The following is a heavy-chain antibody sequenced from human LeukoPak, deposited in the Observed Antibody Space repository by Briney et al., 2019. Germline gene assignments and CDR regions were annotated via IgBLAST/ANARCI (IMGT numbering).Heavy chain of an antibody. V-gene: IGHV4-59*01. J-gene: IGHJ4*02. CDR1: GGSITGSY. CDR2: IYYSGST. D-gene: IGHD3-10*01. CDR3: ATAGPISGRHNYFDS. Sequence: PSETLSLTCTVSGGSITGSYWSWLRQPPGKGLEYIGYIYYSGSTNYNPSLKSRVTISVDTSKNQFSLKLTSVTAADTAVYYCATAGPISGRHNYFDSWGQGTLSPSPQ.